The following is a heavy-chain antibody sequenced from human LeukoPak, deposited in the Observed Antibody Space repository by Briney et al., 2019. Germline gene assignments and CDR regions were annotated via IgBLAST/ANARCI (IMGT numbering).Heavy chain of an antibody. D-gene: IGHD2-15*01. Sequence: GGSLRLSCAGTGFTFSSYALPWVRQAPGKGLEWVALVSYDGSNKYYADSVKGRFTISRDNSENTLSLQMDSLRAEDTAVYYCAKGRAASRFYIYYALDVWGQGTTVTVSS. J-gene: IGHJ6*02. CDR1: GFTFSSYA. CDR3: AKGRAASRFYIYYALDV. CDR2: VSYDGSNK. V-gene: IGHV3-30-3*02.